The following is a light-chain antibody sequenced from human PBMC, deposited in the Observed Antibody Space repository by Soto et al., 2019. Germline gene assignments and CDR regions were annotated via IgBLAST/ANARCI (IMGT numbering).Light chain of an antibody. J-gene: IGLJ3*02. V-gene: IGLV1-51*01. Sequence: QSVLTQPPSVSAAPGQRVSISCSGSGSNIGNNYVSWYQLLPGAAPKLLIYDNSERPSGIPGRFSGSKSGTSATLGITGLQTGDEAHYYSATCDNSLNGGVFAGGTKLTVL. CDR3: ATCDNSLNGGV. CDR2: DNS. CDR1: GSNIGNNY.